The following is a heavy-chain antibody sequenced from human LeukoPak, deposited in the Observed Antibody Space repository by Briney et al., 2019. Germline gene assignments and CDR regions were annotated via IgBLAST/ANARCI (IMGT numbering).Heavy chain of an antibody. J-gene: IGHJ4*02. Sequence: GGSLRLSCATSGFNLSIYGIHWVRQAPGKGLEWVAFIRYDGTHQDYADSVEGRFTVSRDNSKNILYAQMNSLRLEGTAVYYCAKVGSGWYGVDYWGQGTLVTVSS. CDR1: GFNLSIYG. CDR2: IRYDGTHQ. CDR3: AKVGSGWYGVDY. V-gene: IGHV3-30*02. D-gene: IGHD6-19*01.